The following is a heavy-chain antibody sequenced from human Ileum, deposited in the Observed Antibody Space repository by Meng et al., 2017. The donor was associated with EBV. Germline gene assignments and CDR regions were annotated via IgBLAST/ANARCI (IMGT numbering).Heavy chain of an antibody. CDR3: ARRPTGIDY. CDR1: GRSLSGAY. V-gene: IGHV4-34*12. Sequence: QVQLTQWGEGLWKPSGTLSLTCAVNGRSLSGAYWNWIRQPPGKGLEWIGEIIHGGSPSYHPSLKSRVTISIDTSKNQLSLMLSSVTAADTAVYYCARRPTGIDYWGQGTLVTVSS. CDR2: IIHGGSP. J-gene: IGHJ4*02. D-gene: IGHD2-8*02.